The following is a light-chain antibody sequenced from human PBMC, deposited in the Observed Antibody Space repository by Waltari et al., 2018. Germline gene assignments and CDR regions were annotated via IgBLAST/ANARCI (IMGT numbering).Light chain of an antibody. V-gene: IGLV1-44*01. CDR3: AAWDDSLNGVV. CDR2: SNN. J-gene: IGLJ2*01. Sequence: QPPSASGTPGQRVTISCSGSSSNIGSNTVNWYQQLPGTAPKLLIYSNNQRPSGVPDRFSGSKSGTSASLAISGLQSEDEADYYCAAWDDSLNGVVFGGGTKLTVL. CDR1: SSNIGSNT.